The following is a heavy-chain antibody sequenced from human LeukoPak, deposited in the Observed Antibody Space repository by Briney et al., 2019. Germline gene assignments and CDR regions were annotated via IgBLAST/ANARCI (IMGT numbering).Heavy chain of an antibody. V-gene: IGHV3-23*01. J-gene: IGHJ4*02. CDR1: GFTFSSYA. CDR3: AKDWGITMIVVVISGLDY. Sequence: QPGRSLRLSCAASGFTFSSYAMSWVRQAPGKGLEWVSAISGSGGSTYYADSVKGRFTISRDNSKNTLYLQMNSLRAEDTAVYYCAKDWGITMIVVVISGLDYWGQGTLVTVSS. CDR2: ISGSGGST. D-gene: IGHD3-22*01.